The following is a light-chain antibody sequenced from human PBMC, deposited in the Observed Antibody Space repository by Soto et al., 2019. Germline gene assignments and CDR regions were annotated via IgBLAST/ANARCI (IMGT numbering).Light chain of an antibody. V-gene: IGKV3-20*01. J-gene: IGKJ1*01. Sequence: EFVLTQSPGTLSFSPGERATLSCRASQTVRNNYLAWYQQKPGQAPRLLIYATSSRAAGIPDRFSGSGSGTGFTLTISRLEAEDFAVYICQQYDTSPRKFGQGTKVDIK. CDR2: ATS. CDR3: QQYDTSPRK. CDR1: QTVRNNY.